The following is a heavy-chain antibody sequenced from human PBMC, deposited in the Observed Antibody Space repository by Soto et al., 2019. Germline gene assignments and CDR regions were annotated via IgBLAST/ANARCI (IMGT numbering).Heavy chain of an antibody. D-gene: IGHD3-22*01. CDR3: AREGGYFDSSGSGVYHYHGVDV. CDR2: IHYTGRT. J-gene: IGHJ6*02. Sequence: SETLSLTCTVSGGSITREYWTWIRQPPGKRLEWIGYIHYTGRTNCNPSLKSRVTMSVDTSKDQFSLKLYSVTAADTAVYYCAREGGYFDSSGSGVYHYHGVDVWGQGTTVTVSS. CDR1: GGSITREY. V-gene: IGHV4-59*01.